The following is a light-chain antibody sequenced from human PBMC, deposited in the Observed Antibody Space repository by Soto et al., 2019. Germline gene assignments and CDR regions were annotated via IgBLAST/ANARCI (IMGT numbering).Light chain of an antibody. CDR2: GAS. CDR3: QQHNTWPRT. J-gene: IGKJ1*01. CDR1: QSVSNS. V-gene: IGKV3-15*01. Sequence: EIVMTQSPATLSVSPGERATLSCRASQSVSNSLAWYQQKPGQAPRLLIYGASTRATGIPARFSGSGSGTEFTLTVSSLQSEDFAVYYCQQHNTWPRTFGQGTKVEIK.